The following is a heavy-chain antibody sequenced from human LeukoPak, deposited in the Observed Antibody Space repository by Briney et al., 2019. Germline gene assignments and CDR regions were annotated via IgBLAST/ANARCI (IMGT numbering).Heavy chain of an antibody. D-gene: IGHD3-16*01. CDR1: GFMFSRFG. CDR2: IHGNGETT. V-gene: IGHV3-23*01. Sequence: GGSLRLSCVGSGFMFSRFGLICVRQAPGKGLEWVSGIHGNGETTYYGDSVKGRFTISRDNSKSTLYLQMNSLRVEDTAEYFCGRDRNGDYVGTFEFWGQGTKVAVSS. CDR3: GRDRNGDYVGTFEF. J-gene: IGHJ3*01.